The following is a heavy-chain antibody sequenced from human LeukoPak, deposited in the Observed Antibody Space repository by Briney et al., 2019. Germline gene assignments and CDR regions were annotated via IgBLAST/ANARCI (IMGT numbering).Heavy chain of an antibody. V-gene: IGHV3-11*01. J-gene: IGHJ4*02. CDR2: ISSSGSTI. CDR1: GFTFSDYY. CDR3: ARTSSPYYDFWSGYLDLYY. Sequence: KPGGSLRLSCAASGFTFSDYYMSWIRQAPGKGLEWVSYISSSGSTIYYADSVKGRFTISRDNAKNSLYLQMNSLRAEDTAVYYCARTSSPYYDFWSGYLDLYYWGQGTLVTVSS. D-gene: IGHD3-3*01.